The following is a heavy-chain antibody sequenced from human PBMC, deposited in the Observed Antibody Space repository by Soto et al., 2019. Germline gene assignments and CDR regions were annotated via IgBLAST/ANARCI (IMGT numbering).Heavy chain of an antibody. J-gene: IGHJ4*02. D-gene: IGHD2-2*01. V-gene: IGHV1-46*03. CDR2: INPSGGST. CDR3: AASVVPATLSWEPYFDY. Sequence: QVQLVQSGAEVKKPGASVKVSCKASGYTFTSYYMHWVRQAPGQGLEWMGIINPSGGSTSYAQKFQGRATMTSDTSTSTVYMELSSLRSEDTAVYYCAASVVPATLSWEPYFDYWGQGTLVTVSS. CDR1: GYTFTSYY.